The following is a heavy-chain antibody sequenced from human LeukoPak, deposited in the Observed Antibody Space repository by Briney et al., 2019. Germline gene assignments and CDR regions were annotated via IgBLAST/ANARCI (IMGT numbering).Heavy chain of an antibody. CDR2: ISYSGST. J-gene: IGHJ4*02. D-gene: IGHD5-18*01. CDR1: DASISSYY. CDR3: ARSRGRSYGS. V-gene: IGHV4-59*04. Sequence: PSETLSLTCTVSDASISSYYWSWIRQPPGKGLEWIGTISYSGSTYYNPSLKSRVTISVDTSKNQFSLKLSSVTAADTAVYYCARSRGRSYGSWGQGTLVTVSS.